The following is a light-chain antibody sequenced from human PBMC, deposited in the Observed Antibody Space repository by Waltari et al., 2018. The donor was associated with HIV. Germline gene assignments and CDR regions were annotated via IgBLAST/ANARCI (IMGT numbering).Light chain of an antibody. Sequence: QSALTQPPSASGSPGQSVTIPCTGTSNDVGCYNYVSWYHQHPGKAPKLMIYDVNRRPSGVPDRFSGSKSGNTASLTVSGLQAEDEADYFCSSYAGSSSFVFGTGTKVTVL. CDR3: SSYAGSSSFV. CDR1: SNDVGCYNY. J-gene: IGLJ1*01. CDR2: DVN. V-gene: IGLV2-8*01.